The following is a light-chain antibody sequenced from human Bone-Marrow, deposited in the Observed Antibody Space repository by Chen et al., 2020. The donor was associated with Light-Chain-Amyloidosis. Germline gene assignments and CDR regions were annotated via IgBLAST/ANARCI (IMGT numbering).Light chain of an antibody. V-gene: IGLV2-14*01. CDR1: SGDVGTYNY. Sequence: QSALTQPASVSGSPGQSITISCTGTSGDVGTYNYVSWYQQHPGKAPKVMIYAVSNLPAGVSNRFSGSKSGNTASLTISGLQAADEANYYCSTLTSSSSYVVGPGTKVTV. CDR3: STLTSSSSYV. J-gene: IGLJ1*01. CDR2: AVS.